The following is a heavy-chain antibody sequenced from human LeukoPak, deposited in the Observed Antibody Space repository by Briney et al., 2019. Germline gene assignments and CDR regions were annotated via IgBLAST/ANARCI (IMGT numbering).Heavy chain of an antibody. V-gene: IGHV3-9*03. Sequence: GGSLRLSCAASGFTFDDYAMHWVRQAPGKDLEWVSGISWNSGSRGYGDSVKGRFTVSRDNAKNSLYLQMNSLRTEDMALYYCVKDMAAAGDIGRFDYWGQGTLVTVSS. CDR2: ISWNSGSR. J-gene: IGHJ4*02. CDR3: VKDMAAAGDIGRFDY. CDR1: GFTFDDYA. D-gene: IGHD6-13*01.